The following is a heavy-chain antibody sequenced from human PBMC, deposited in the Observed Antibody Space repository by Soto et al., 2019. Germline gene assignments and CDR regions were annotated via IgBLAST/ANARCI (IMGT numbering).Heavy chain of an antibody. J-gene: IGHJ6*02. Sequence: QVQLVQSGAEVKKPGASVKISCKASGYTFISYFMHWVRQAPGQGPEWMGMINPSGGTTSYSQQFQGRVTMTRDTSTSTVDMELRSLRSEDTAVYYCAKIAVAGNYYYYGMDVWGQGTTVTVSS. V-gene: IGHV1-46*01. CDR1: GYTFISYF. CDR2: INPSGGTT. D-gene: IGHD6-19*01. CDR3: AKIAVAGNYYYYGMDV.